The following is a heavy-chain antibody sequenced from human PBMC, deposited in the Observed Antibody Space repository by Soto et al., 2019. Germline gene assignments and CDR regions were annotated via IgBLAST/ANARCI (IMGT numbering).Heavy chain of an antibody. CDR1: GFTFSRNW. V-gene: IGHV3-7*01. J-gene: IGHJ5*02. Sequence: EVQLVASGGGLVQPGGSLRLSCVASGFTFSRNWMSWVRQAPGKGLEWVANIKEDGSEKNYVDSVKGRFTISRDDAKNAVFLQMNSLRAEDTAGDYRARGKGWFDPWGQGTLVTVSS. CDR2: IKEDGSEK. CDR3: ARGKGWFDP.